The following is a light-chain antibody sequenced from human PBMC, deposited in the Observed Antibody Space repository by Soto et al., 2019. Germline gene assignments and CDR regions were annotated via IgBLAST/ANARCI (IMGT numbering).Light chain of an antibody. CDR2: GAS. J-gene: IGKJ4*01. CDR3: QHYGSSPLT. CDR1: QSVSASH. Sequence: IVLTQSPGTMSLSPGERATLYCRASQSVSASHLAWYQHKPGQAPRLLLYGASTRATGIPDRFSGSGSGTDFPLTITRVEPEACAVFYCQHYGSSPLTFGGGTKVEIK. V-gene: IGKV3-20*01.